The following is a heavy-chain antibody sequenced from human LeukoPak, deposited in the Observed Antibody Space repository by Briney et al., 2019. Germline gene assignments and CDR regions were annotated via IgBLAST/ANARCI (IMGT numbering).Heavy chain of an antibody. V-gene: IGHV4-34*01. D-gene: IGHD5-24*01. CDR2: INHSGST. CDR1: GGSFSGYY. Sequence: SETLSLTCAVYGGSFSGYYWSWIRQPPGKGLEWIGEINHSGSTNYNPSLKSRVTISVDTSRNQFSLKLSSVTAADTAVYYCARESEINWFDPWGQGTLVTVSS. CDR3: ARESEINWFDP. J-gene: IGHJ5*02.